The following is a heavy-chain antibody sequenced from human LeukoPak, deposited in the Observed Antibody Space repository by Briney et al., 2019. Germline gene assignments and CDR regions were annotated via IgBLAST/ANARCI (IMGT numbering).Heavy chain of an antibody. CDR3: ARTKYSGRHAWGDLLDY. V-gene: IGHV1-46*01. J-gene: IGHJ4*02. Sequence: GDSVKVSCKALGYSFASYSTHWVRQAPGQGLEWMGIINPSGGWTIYAQEFQDRINLTRDTSTNTVYMDLGSLRSEDTAVYFCARTKYSGRHAWGDLLDYWGQGTLVTVSS. CDR2: INPSGGWT. D-gene: IGHD5-12*01. CDR1: GYSFASYS.